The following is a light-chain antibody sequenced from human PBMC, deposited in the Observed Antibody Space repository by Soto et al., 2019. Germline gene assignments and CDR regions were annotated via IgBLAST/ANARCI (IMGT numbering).Light chain of an antibody. CDR3: QQYNRLYT. CDR2: KAS. V-gene: IGKV1-5*03. J-gene: IGKJ2*01. CDR1: QSISSR. Sequence: DIQMTQSPSTLSASVGDRVTITCRARQSISSRLAWYQQKPGKAPKLLIYKASSLESGVPSRFSGRGSGTEFTLTISSLQPDDFATYFCQQYNRLYTFGQGTKLEIK.